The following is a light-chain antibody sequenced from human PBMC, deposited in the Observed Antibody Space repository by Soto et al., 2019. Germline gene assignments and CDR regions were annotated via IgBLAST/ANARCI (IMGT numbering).Light chain of an antibody. CDR3: QQSYTSPFT. CDR2: ATS. CDR1: QPISTY. J-gene: IGKJ2*01. Sequence: DIQMTQSPSSLSASVGDRVTITCRASQPISTYLNWYQQRPGKAPKFLISATSTLQSGVPARFSGSGSGTGFTLTISTLSPADVGTYFCQQSYTSPFTFGQGTRLEI. V-gene: IGKV1-39*01.